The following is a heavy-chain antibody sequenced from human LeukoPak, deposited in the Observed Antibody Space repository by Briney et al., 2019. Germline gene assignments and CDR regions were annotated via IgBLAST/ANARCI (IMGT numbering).Heavy chain of an antibody. J-gene: IGHJ5*02. Sequence: ASVKVSCKASGYTFTGYYMHWVRQAPGQGLEWMGWINPNSGGTNYAQKFQGRVTMTRDTSISTAYMELSRLRSDDTAVYYCARGGIAAAGKPNGNWFDPWGQGALVTVSS. CDR2: INPNSGGT. CDR1: GYTFTGYY. V-gene: IGHV1-2*02. D-gene: IGHD6-13*01. CDR3: ARGGIAAAGKPNGNWFDP.